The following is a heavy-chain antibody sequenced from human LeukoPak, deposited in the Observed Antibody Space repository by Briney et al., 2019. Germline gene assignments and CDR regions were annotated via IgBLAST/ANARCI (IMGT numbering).Heavy chain of an antibody. V-gene: IGHV3-53*04. J-gene: IGHJ3*02. D-gene: IGHD3-16*01. CDR3: ARGGVGAFDI. CDR2: IYAAGST. CDR1: GFNFNDYS. Sequence: PGGSLRLSCEVSGFNFNDYSMHWVRQAPGKGLEWVSLIYAAGSTYYADSVKGRFTISRHNSKNTLYLQMNSLRAEDTAVYYCARGGVGAFDIWGQGTMVTVSS.